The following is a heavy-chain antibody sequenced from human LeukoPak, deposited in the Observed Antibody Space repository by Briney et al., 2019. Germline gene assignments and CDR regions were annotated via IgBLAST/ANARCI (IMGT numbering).Heavy chain of an antibody. CDR2: INPNSGGT. V-gene: IGHV1-2*02. CDR1: GYTFTGYY. CDR3: ARGRYYYDSSGYYSLVY. J-gene: IGHJ4*02. D-gene: IGHD3-22*01. Sequence: GASVKVSCKASGYTFTGYYMHWVRQAPGRGLEWMGWINPNSGGTNYAQKFQGRVTMTRDTSISTAYMELSRLRSDDTAVYYCARGRYYYDSSGYYSLVYWGQGTLVTVSS.